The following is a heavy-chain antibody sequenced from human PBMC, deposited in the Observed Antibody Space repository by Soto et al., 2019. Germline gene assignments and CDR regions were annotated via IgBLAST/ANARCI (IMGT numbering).Heavy chain of an antibody. CDR3: AREAGYCSRTSCYRRAFNT. CDR1: GFTFSGHW. D-gene: IGHD2-2*01. V-gene: IGHV3-74*03. Sequence: EVQLVESGGDLVRPGGSLRLSCAASGFTFSGHWMHWVRQVPGKGLEWVSRVNTDGGTSAYADSVKGRFTISRENAKNTLDLQMIGLRAEDAAVYYCAREAGYCSRTSCYRRAFNTWGQGTTVSVSS. CDR2: VNTDGGTS. J-gene: IGHJ3*02.